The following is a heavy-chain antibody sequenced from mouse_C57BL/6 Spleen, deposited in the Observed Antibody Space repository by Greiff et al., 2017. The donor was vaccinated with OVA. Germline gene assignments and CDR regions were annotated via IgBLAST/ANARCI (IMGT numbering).Heavy chain of an antibody. J-gene: IGHJ4*01. Sequence: VQLQQPGAELVKPGASVKLSCKASGYTFTSYWMHWVKQRPGQGLEWIGMIHPNSGSTNYNEKFKSKATLTVDKSSSTAYMQLSSLTSEDSAVYYCARYDYDYAMDYWGQGTSVTVSS. CDR2: IHPNSGST. CDR1: GYTFTSYW. D-gene: IGHD2-4*01. V-gene: IGHV1-64*01. CDR3: ARYDYDYAMDY.